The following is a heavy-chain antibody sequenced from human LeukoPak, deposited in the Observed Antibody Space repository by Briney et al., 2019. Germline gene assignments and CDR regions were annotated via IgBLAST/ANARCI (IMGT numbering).Heavy chain of an antibody. J-gene: IGHJ4*02. CDR1: GGTFSSYA. Sequence: SVKVSCKXSGGTFSSYAISWVRQAPGQGLEWMGGIIPIFGTANYAQKFQGRVTITTDESTSTAYMELSSLRSEDTAVYYCASIDSSGYYPFDYWGQGTLVTVSS. D-gene: IGHD3-22*01. CDR3: ASIDSSGYYPFDY. CDR2: IIPIFGTA. V-gene: IGHV1-69*05.